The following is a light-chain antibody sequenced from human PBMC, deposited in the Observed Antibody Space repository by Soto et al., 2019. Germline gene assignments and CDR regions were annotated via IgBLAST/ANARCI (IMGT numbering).Light chain of an antibody. CDR1: SSNIGAAYD. CDR3: SSFAGSNNFPYV. J-gene: IGLJ1*01. Sequence: QSVLTQPPSVSGAPGQRVTISCTGSSSNIGAAYDVHWYQQLPGAGPKLMIYEINKRPSGVPDRFSGSKSGNTASLTVSGLQAEDEADYYCSSFAGSNNFPYVFGTGTKVTVL. CDR2: EIN. V-gene: IGLV1-40*01.